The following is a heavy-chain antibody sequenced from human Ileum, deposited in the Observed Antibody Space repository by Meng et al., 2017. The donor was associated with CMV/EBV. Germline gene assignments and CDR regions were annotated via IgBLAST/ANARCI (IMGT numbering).Heavy chain of an antibody. Sequence: GVSVGWIRRPPGEALEWLALIYWDDDKRYSPSLRSRLTITKDTSKNQVVLTMTNVDPADTATYYCAHSPGTYYYNSGGYYSFGYFDYWGQGALVTVSS. CDR1: GVS. D-gene: IGHD3-22*01. CDR2: IYWDDDK. J-gene: IGHJ4*02. V-gene: IGHV2-5*02. CDR3: AHSPGTYYYNSGGYYSFGYFDY.